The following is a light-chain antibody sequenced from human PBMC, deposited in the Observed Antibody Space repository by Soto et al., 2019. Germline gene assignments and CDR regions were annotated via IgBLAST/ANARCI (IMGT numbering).Light chain of an antibody. CDR2: AAS. J-gene: IGKJ1*01. CDR3: HRYYSYPVT. V-gene: IGKV1-8*01. Sequence: AIRMTQSPSSLSAPTGDRVTITCRASQGISSYLAWYQQKPGKAPKLMIYAASTLQSGVPSRLSGSGSGTDFTLTISCLQCEDCATCYCHRYYSYPVTFGQGTKVEIK. CDR1: QGISSY.